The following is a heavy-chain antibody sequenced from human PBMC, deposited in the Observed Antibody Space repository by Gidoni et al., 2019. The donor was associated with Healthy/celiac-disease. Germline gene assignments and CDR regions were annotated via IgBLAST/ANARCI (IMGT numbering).Heavy chain of an antibody. D-gene: IGHD3-3*01. CDR1: GFTFSSYA. CDR2: ISGSGGST. V-gene: IGHV3-23*01. J-gene: IGHJ6*02. Sequence: EVQLLESGGGVVQPGGSLRLSCAASGFTFSSYAMSWVRQAPGKGLAWVSAISGSGGSTYYADSVKGRFTISRDNSKITLYLQMNSLRAEDTAVYYCAKRITIFGVVIIMDYYYGMDVWGQGTTVTVSS. CDR3: AKRITIFGVVIIMDYYYGMDV.